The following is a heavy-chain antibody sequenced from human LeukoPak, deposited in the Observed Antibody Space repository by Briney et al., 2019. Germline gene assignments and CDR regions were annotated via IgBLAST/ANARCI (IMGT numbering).Heavy chain of an antibody. J-gene: IGHJ3*02. Sequence: GESLKISCKGSGYSFTSYWIGWVRQMPGKGLEWMGIIYPGDSDTRYSPSFQGQVTISADKSISAAYLQWSSLKASDTAMYYCARAPLNYYDSSGYLNAFDIWGQGTMVTVSS. D-gene: IGHD3-22*01. CDR3: ARAPLNYYDSSGYLNAFDI. CDR1: GYSFTSYW. V-gene: IGHV5-51*01. CDR2: IYPGDSDT.